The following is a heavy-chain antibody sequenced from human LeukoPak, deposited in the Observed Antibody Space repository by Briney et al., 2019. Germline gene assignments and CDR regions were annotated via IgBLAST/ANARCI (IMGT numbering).Heavy chain of an antibody. V-gene: IGHV3-23*01. CDR3: AKEEWLLPFFDY. J-gene: IGHJ4*02. CDR1: GFTFSSYA. D-gene: IGHD3-3*01. Sequence: GASLRLSCAASGFTFSSYAMSWVRQAPGKGLEWVSAISGSGGSTYYADSVKGRFTISRDNSKNTLYPQMNSLRAEDTAVYYCAKEEWLLPFFDYWGQGTLVTVSS. CDR2: ISGSGGST.